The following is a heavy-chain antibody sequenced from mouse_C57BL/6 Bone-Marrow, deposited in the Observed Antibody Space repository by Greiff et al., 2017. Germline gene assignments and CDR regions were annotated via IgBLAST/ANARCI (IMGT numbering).Heavy chain of an antibody. CDR3: ARSLYGSTLFDY. CDR1: GYTFTSYT. Sequence: QVQLKQSGAELARPGASVKMSCKASGYTFTSYTMHWVKQRPGQGLEWIGYITPSSGYTTYNQKFKDKATLTADKSSSTAYMQLSSLTSEDSAVYYCARSLYGSTLFDYWGQGTTLTVSS. CDR2: ITPSSGYT. V-gene: IGHV1-4*01. J-gene: IGHJ2*01. D-gene: IGHD1-1*01.